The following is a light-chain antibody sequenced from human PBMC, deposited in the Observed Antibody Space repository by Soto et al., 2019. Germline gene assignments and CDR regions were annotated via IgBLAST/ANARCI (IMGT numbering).Light chain of an antibody. CDR2: DAS. CDR3: QQRSNWTPIT. V-gene: IGKV3-11*01. Sequence: SPAPPSLPPGERDTLSCRASQSLSSNLAWYQQKPGQAPRLLIYDASNRATGIPARFSGSGSGTDFTLTISSLEPEDFAVYYCQQRSNWTPITFGQGTRLEI. J-gene: IGKJ5*01. CDR1: QSLSSN.